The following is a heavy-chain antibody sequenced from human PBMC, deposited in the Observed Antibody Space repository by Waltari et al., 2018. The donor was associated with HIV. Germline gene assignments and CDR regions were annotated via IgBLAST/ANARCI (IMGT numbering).Heavy chain of an antibody. Sequence: EVQLVEFGGGLVQPGGSLTLSCVTSGIPFTTYWMHWVRQAPGKGLEWVLIIKVRESESIYGDPGRGRFTISRDNARNTVYLQMTSLRAEDTAVYYCSSLTTRGDFLDLWGRGTLVTVSS. CDR2: IKVRESES. CDR1: GIPFTTYW. J-gene: IGHJ4*02. CDR3: SSLTTRGDFLDL. V-gene: IGHV3-74*01. D-gene: IGHD4-17*01.